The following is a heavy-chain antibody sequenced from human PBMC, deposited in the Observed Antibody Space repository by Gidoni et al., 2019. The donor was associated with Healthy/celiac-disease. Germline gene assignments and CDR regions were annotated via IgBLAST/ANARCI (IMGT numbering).Heavy chain of an antibody. CDR3: AKDYDILTGYATLDY. Sequence: EVQLLESGGGLVQPGGSLRLSCAASAFTFSGYAMSSVRQAPGKGLEWVSAISGSGGSTYYADSVKGRFTISRDNSKNTLYLQMNSLRAEDTAVYYCAKDYDILTGYATLDYWGQGTLVTVSS. V-gene: IGHV3-23*01. J-gene: IGHJ4*02. CDR1: AFTFSGYA. CDR2: ISGSGGST. D-gene: IGHD3-9*01.